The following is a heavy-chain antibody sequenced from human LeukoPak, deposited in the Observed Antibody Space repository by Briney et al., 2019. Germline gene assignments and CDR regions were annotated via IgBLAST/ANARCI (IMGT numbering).Heavy chain of an antibody. CDR3: ARDSIAVAGSGRSWFDP. CDR2: IIPILGIA. V-gene: IGHV1-69*04. Sequence: SVKVSCKASGGTFSSYAISWVRQAPGQGLEWMGRIIPILGIANYAQKFQGRVTITADKSTSTAYMEPSSLRSEDTAVYYCARDSIAVAGSGRSWFDPWGQGTLVTVSS. J-gene: IGHJ5*02. D-gene: IGHD6-19*01. CDR1: GGTFSSYA.